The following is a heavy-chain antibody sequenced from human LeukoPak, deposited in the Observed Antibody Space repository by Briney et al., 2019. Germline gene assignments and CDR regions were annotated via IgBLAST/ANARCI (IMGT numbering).Heavy chain of an antibody. CDR3: ARDGRQRITMDTGALDI. Sequence: PSETLSLTCTVSGGSISGYYWSWIRQPAGKGLEWLGRVYTSGSTNYNPSLKSRVTISMDTSKNQFSLKLSSVTAADTAVYYCARDGRQRITMDTGALDIWGQGTMATVSS. D-gene: IGHD3-10*01. J-gene: IGHJ3*02. CDR2: VYTSGST. V-gene: IGHV4-4*07. CDR1: GGSISGYY.